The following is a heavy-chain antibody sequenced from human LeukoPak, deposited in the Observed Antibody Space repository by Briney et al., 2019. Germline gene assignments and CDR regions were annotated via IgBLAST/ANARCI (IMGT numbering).Heavy chain of an antibody. CDR1: GGSISSYY. CDR3: ARVGDSSSWYYGMDV. V-gene: IGHV4-59*01. J-gene: IGHJ6*02. D-gene: IGHD6-13*01. CDR2: TYYSGST. Sequence: PSETLSLTCTVSGGSISSYYWSWIRQPPGKGLEWIGYTYYSGSTNYNPSLKSRVTISVDTSKNQFSLKLSSVTAADAAVYYCARVGDSSSWYYGMDVWGQGTTVTVSS.